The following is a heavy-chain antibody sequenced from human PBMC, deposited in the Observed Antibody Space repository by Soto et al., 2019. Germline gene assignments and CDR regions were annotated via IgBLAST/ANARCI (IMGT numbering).Heavy chain of an antibody. CDR1: GFTFNSYW. J-gene: IGHJ4*02. Sequence: PGGSLRLSCAASGFTFNSYWMTWVRQAPGKGLEWVANIKQDGSEKYYVESVKGRFILSRDNAKNSLSLQMNSLRAEDTAVYYCAREAISGYYLAHYFDYWGQGTLVTVSS. CDR2: IKQDGSEK. CDR3: AREAISGYYLAHYFDY. V-gene: IGHV3-7*01. D-gene: IGHD3-22*01.